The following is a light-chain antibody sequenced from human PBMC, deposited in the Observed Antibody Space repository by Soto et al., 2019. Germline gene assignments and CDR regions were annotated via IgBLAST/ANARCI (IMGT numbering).Light chain of an antibody. CDR1: QSVSSY. V-gene: IGKV3-11*01. J-gene: IGKJ3*01. CDR3: QQRSNWPCT. CDR2: DAS. Sequence: EIVLTQSPATLSLSPGERATLSCRASQSVSSYLAWYQQKPGQAPRLLIYDASNMATGIPARFSGSGSGTDFTLTISSLEPEDFAVYYCQQRSNWPCTFGPGTKVEIK.